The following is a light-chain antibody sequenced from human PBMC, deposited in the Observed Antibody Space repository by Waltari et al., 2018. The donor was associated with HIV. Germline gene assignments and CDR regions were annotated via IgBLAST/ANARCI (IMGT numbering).Light chain of an antibody. Sequence: EIVLTQSPSTLSLSPGERATLSCRASQSVTSSFLSWYQQKPGQAPRLLIYGASSRATGIPDRFSGGGSGTDFTLTISRLEPEDFAVYYCQQYGSSPLTFGGGTKVDIK. J-gene: IGKJ4*01. CDR3: QQYGSSPLT. CDR2: GAS. CDR1: QSVTSSF. V-gene: IGKV3-20*01.